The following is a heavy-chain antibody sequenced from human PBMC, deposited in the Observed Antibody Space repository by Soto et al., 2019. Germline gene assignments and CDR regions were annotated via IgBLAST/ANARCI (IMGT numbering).Heavy chain of an antibody. J-gene: IGHJ4*02. D-gene: IGHD3-10*01. CDR2: IYYSGST. Sequence: QVQLQESGPGLVKPSETLSLTCTVSGGSISSYYWSWIRQPPGKGLEWIGYIYYSGSTNYNPSLKSLVTVSVDTSRNKVSLKLSSITAADTAVYYCARHNYGSGSTYFDYWGQGTLVTVSA. CDR1: GGSISSYY. V-gene: IGHV4-59*08. CDR3: ARHNYGSGSTYFDY.